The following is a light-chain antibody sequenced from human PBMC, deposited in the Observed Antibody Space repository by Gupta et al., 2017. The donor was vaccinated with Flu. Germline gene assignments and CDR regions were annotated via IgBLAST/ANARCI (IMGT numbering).Light chain of an antibody. J-gene: IGLJ1*01. CDR1: ISTIGNNY. CDR3: GTWDSGLSARYV. V-gene: IGLV1-51*01. CDR2: DKN. Sequence: QSVLTQPPSVSAAPGQKVTISCSGSISTIGNNYVSWYQQLPGAAPKLLIYDKNKRPSGIPDRFSGSKSGTSATLSITGLQTGDEADYYCGTWDSGLSARYVFGTGTKVTVL.